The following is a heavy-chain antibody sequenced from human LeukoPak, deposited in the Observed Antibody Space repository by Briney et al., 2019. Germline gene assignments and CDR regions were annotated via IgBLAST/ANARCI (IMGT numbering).Heavy chain of an antibody. D-gene: IGHD2-15*01. CDR3: ARGRAPVVVVVAATRGWFDP. V-gene: IGHV4-61*02. CDR2: IYTSGST. CDR1: GGSISSGSYY. J-gene: IGHJ5*02. Sequence: PSETLSLTCTVSGGSISSGSYYWSWIRQPAGKGLEWIGRIYTSGSTNYNPSLKSRVTISVDTSKNQFSLKLSSVTAADTAVYYCARGRAPVVVVVAATRGWFDPWGQGTLVTVSS.